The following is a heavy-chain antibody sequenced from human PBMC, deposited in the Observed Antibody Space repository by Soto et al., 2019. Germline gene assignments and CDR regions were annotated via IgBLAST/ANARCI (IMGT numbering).Heavy chain of an antibody. CDR2: ISAYNGNT. CDR1: GYTFTSYF. J-gene: IGHJ6*02. Sequence: QVQLVQSGAEVKKPGASVKVSCKASGYTFTSYFITWVRQAPGQGLEWMGWISAYNGNTNYAQMLQGRVTMTTDTSTATAYMEMTSLRSHDTAVYYCARQHYYSGMDVWGQGTTVTVSS. CDR3: ARQHYYSGMDV. V-gene: IGHV1-18*01.